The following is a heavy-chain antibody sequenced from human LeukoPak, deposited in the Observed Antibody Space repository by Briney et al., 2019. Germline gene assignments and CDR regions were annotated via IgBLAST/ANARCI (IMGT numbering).Heavy chain of an antibody. J-gene: IGHJ4*02. D-gene: IGHD3-16*02. CDR2: TRNKANRYTT. Sequence: PGGSLRLSCAASGFTFSDHYMGWVRQAPGKGLEWVGRTRNKANRYTTEYAASVKGSFTISRDDSKTSLSLQMNSLQTEDTAVYYCAREVDYVWGSYRSYYFDYWGQGTLVTVSS. CDR3: AREVDYVWGSYRSYYFDY. CDR1: GFTFSDHY. V-gene: IGHV3-72*01.